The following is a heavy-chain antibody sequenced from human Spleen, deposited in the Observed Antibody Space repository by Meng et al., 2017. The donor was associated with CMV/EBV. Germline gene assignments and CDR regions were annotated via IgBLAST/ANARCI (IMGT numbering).Heavy chain of an antibody. D-gene: IGHD1-1*01. CDR3: ATGGSGKIDP. J-gene: IGHJ5*02. V-gene: IGHV1-69-2*01. CDR2: VDPEGGET. Sequence: ISCKVSGYTFSDYYMHWVQQDPGKGLEWMGLVDPEGGETIYAEKFQGRVTITADTSRDTVYMEVISLTSEDTAVYYCATGGSGKIDPWGQGTLVTVSS. CDR1: GYTFSDYY.